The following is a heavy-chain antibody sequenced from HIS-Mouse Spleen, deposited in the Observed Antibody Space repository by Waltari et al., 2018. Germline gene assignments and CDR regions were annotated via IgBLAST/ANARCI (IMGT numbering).Heavy chain of an antibody. CDR3: ARVGYSGSYYYGMDV. Sequence: QVQLVQSGAEVKKPGASVKVSCKASGYTFTGYYMHWVRQAPGQGLEWMGGSNHNSVGTNYAKKFQGRVTMTRDTSISTAYMELSRLRSDDTAVYYCARVGYSGSYYYGMDVWGQGTTVTVSS. D-gene: IGHD1-26*01. V-gene: IGHV1-2*02. J-gene: IGHJ6*02. CDR1: GYTFTGYY. CDR2: SNHNSVGT.